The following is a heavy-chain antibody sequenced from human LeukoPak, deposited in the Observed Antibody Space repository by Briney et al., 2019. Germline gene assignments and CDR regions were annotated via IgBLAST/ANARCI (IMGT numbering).Heavy chain of an antibody. CDR2: IYYSGST. J-gene: IGHJ5*02. CDR1: GGSISSYY. V-gene: IGHV4-59*01. CDR3: ARSFYYDILTGYYTSWFDP. Sequence: SETPSLTCTVSGGSISSYYWSWIRQPPGKGLEWIGYIYYSGSTNYNPSLKSRVTISVDTSKNQFSLKVSSVTAADTAVYYCARSFYYDILTGYYTSWFDPWGQGTLVTVSS. D-gene: IGHD3-9*01.